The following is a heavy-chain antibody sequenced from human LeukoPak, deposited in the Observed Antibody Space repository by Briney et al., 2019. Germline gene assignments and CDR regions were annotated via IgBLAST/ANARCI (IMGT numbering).Heavy chain of an antibody. J-gene: IGHJ4*02. CDR3: ARAPSSTLYYFDY. CDR2: IYYSGST. V-gene: IGHV4-59*01. CDR1: GGSISSYY. Sequence: SETLSLTCTASGGSISSYYWSWIRQPPGKGLEWIGYIYYSGSTNYNPSLKSRVTISVDTSKNQFSLKLSSVTAADTAVYYCARAPSSTLYYFDYWGQGTLVTVSS.